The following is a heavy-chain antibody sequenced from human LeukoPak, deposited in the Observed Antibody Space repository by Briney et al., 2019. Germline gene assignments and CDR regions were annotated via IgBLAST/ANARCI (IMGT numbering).Heavy chain of an antibody. V-gene: IGHV3-48*03. J-gene: IGHJ4*02. CDR1: GFTFSSYE. CDR3: ARYYYDSSGYYFKSGYFDY. CDR2: ISGSGNTI. D-gene: IGHD3-22*01. Sequence: GGSLRLSCAASGFTFSSYEMNWVRQAPGKGLEWVSYISGSGNTIYYADSVKGRFTISRDNAKNSLYLQMNSLRAEDTAVYYCARYYYDSSGYYFKSGYFDYWGQGTLVTVSS.